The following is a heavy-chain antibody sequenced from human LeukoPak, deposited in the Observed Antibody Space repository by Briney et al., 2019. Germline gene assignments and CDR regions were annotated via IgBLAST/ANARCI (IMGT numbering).Heavy chain of an antibody. CDR1: GFTFSTYA. CDR3: ARDRGLGATKFDY. V-gene: IGHV3-23*01. Sequence: PGGSLRLSCTASGFTFSTYAMTWVRQTPGKGLKWVSIISSVGSSTYYADSVTGRFTISRDNSKNTLYLQMNTLRAEDTAVYYCARDRGLGATKFDYWGQGTLVTVSS. CDR2: ISSVGSST. J-gene: IGHJ4*02. D-gene: IGHD1-26*01.